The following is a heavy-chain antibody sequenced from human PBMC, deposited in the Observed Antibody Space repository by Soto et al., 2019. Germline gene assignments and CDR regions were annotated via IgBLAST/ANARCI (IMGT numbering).Heavy chain of an antibody. CDR2: ISYDGSNK. J-gene: IGHJ6*02. CDR1: GCTFSSYA. Sequence: QVQLVEYGGGVVQPGRSLRLSCAASGCTFSSYAMHWVRQAPCKGLEWVAVISYDGSNKYYADSVKGRFTISRDNSKNSVYLHIDSQGAEDTAVYYCARDGLVVVVAAISQRYYYYGMDVWGQGTTVTVSS. V-gene: IGHV3-30-3*01. CDR3: ARDGLVVVVAAISQRYYYYGMDV. D-gene: IGHD2-15*01.